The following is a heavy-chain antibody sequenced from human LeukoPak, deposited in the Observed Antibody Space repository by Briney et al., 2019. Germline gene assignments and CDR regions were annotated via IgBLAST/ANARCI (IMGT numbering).Heavy chain of an antibody. D-gene: IGHD3/OR15-3a*01. CDR1: GLTFSNYA. Sequence: PGGSLRLSCAASGLTFSNYAMTWVRQAPGKGLEWISSITGRGGTSYTDSVKGRFTVYRDNSKNTLYLRMNSLRAEDTAVYFCAKRGVVIRVILVGFHKEAYYFESWGQGALVTVSS. J-gene: IGHJ4*02. CDR2: ITGRGGT. V-gene: IGHV3-23*01. CDR3: AKRGVVIRVILVGFHKEAYYFES.